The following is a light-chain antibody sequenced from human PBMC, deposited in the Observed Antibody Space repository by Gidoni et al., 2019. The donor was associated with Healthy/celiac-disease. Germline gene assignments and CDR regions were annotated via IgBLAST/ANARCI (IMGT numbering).Light chain of an antibody. CDR3: SSYTSSSTLTKV. V-gene: IGLV2-14*01. CDR1: SSDVGGYNY. J-gene: IGLJ3*02. CDR2: EVS. Sequence: QSALTQPASVSGSPGQPITISCTGTSSDVGGYNYVSWYQQHPGKAPKLMIYEVSNRPSGVPDRFSGSKSGNTASLTISGLQAEDEADYYCSSYTSSSTLTKVFGGGTKLTVL.